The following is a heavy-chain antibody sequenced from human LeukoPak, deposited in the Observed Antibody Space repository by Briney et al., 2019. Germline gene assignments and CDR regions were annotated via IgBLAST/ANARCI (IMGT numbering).Heavy chain of an antibody. D-gene: IGHD2-2*01. CDR3: ARSLGTSQNYYYYMDV. CDR1: GGSFSGYY. V-gene: IGHV4-34*01. Sequence: SETLSLTCAVYGGSFSGYYWSWVRQPPRKGLERIGEINHSGSTNYNPPVKSRVTISVDTHKNQFSLKLSSVTAADTAVYYCARSLGTSQNYYYYMDVWGKGTTVTVSS. CDR2: INHSGST. J-gene: IGHJ6*03.